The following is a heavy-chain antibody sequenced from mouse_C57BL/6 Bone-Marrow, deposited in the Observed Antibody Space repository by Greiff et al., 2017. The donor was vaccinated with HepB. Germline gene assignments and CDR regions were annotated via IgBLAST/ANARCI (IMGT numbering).Heavy chain of an antibody. CDR3: ATRSNSLDY. CDR1: GYTFTSYW. V-gene: IGHV1-64*01. CDR2: IHPDSGST. D-gene: IGHD2-5*01. Sequence: QVQLQQPGAELVKPGASVKLSCKASGYTFTSYWMHWVKQRPGQGLEWIGMIHPDSGSTNYNEKLKSKATLTVDKSSSTDYMQLSSLTSEDSAVYYCATRSNSLDYWGQGTTLTVSS. J-gene: IGHJ2*01.